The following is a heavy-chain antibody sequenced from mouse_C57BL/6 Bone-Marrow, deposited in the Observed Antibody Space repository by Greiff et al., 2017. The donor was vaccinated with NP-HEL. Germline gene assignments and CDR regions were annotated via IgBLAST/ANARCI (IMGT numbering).Heavy chain of an antibody. CDR3: ARRAGYPAWFAY. V-gene: IGHV1-42*01. CDR2: INPSTGGT. D-gene: IGHD2-14*01. CDR1: GYSFTGYY. J-gene: IGHJ3*01. Sequence: VQLQQSGPELVKPGASVKISCKASGYSFTGYYMNWVKQSPEKSLEWIGEINPSTGGTTYNQKFKAKATLTVDKSSSTAYMQLKSLTSEDSAVYYCARRAGYPAWFAYWGQGTLVTVSA.